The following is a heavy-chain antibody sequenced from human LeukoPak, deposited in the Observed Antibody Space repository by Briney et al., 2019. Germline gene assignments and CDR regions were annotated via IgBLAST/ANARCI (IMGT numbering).Heavy chain of an antibody. V-gene: IGHV3-30*04. CDR2: ISYDGSNK. D-gene: IGHD6-19*01. CDR3: ARDLPHVIAVTGPFDY. Sequence: GGSLRLSCAASGFTFSSYDMHWVRQAPGKGLEWVAVISYDGSNKYYADSVQGRFTISRDNSKNTLYLQMNSLRDEDTAVYYCARDLPHVIAVTGPFDYWGQGALVTVSS. J-gene: IGHJ4*02. CDR1: GFTFSSYD.